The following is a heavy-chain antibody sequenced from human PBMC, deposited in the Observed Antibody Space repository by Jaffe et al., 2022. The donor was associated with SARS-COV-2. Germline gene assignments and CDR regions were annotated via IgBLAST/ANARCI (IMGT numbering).Heavy chain of an antibody. CDR3: ARGAAVAGYFDY. J-gene: IGHJ4*02. V-gene: IGHV3-33*01. D-gene: IGHD6-19*01. CDR2: IWYDGSNK. Sequence: QVQLVESGGGVVQPGRSLRLSCAASGFTFSSYGMHWVRQAPGKGLEWVAVIWYDGSNKYYADSVKGRFTISRDNSKNTLYLQMNSLRAEDTAVYYCARGAAVAGYFDYWGQGTLVTVSS. CDR1: GFTFSSYG.